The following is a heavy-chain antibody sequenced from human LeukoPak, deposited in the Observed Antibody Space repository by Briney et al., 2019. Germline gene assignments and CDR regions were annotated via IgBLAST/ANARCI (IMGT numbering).Heavy chain of an antibody. CDR3: ATAVKGRAFDI. CDR2: IYTGGST. CDR1: GFTVSSNY. Sequence: GGSLRLSCAASGFTVSSNYMSWVRQAPGKGLEWVSVIYTGGSTDYADSVKGRFTISRDNSKNTLYLQMNSLRADDTAVYYCATAVKGRAFDIWGQGTTVTVSS. V-gene: IGHV3-53*01. J-gene: IGHJ3*02. D-gene: IGHD3-22*01.